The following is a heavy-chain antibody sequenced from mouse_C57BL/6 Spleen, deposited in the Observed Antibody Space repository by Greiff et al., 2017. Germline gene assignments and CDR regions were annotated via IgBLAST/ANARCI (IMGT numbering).Heavy chain of an antibody. CDR2: IHPNSGST. CDR3: ARDDGGWYFDV. J-gene: IGHJ1*03. CDR1: GYTFTSYW. Sequence: VQLQQPGAELVKPGASVKLSCKAFGYTFTSYWMHWVKQRPGQGLEWIGMIHPNSGSTNYNEKFKSKATLTVDKSSSTAYMQLSSLTSEDSAVYYCARDDGGWYFDVWGTGTTVTVSS. D-gene: IGHD2-3*01. V-gene: IGHV1-64*01.